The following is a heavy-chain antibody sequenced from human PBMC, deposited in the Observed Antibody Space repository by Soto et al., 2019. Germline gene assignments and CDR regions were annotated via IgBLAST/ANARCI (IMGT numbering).Heavy chain of an antibody. CDR1: GYTFNKYD. Sequence: ASVKVSCKASGYTFNKYDITWVRQAPGQGLEWLGLISPNSGRQSYAQKFEGRVTMTTDSSTTTAYLELRSLRSDDTAVYYCVRQYYDFWTDYPDFDYWGQGTLVTVSS. V-gene: IGHV1-18*04. CDR3: VRQYYDFWTDYPDFDY. D-gene: IGHD3-3*01. CDR2: ISPNSGRQ. J-gene: IGHJ4*02.